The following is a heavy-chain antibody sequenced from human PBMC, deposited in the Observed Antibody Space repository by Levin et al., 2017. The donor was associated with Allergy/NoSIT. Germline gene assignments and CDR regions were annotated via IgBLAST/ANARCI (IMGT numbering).Heavy chain of an antibody. Sequence: GESLKISCAASGFTFTSYGIHWVRQAPGKGLEWVAVIWYDGSNKYYADSVKGRFTISRDNSKNMVLLLMNSLRAEDTAVYYCARDRVPYAISRGGFDYWGQGTLVTVSS. CDR3: ARDRVPYAISRGGFDY. J-gene: IGHJ4*02. D-gene: IGHD2-8*01. CDR1: GFTFTSYG. CDR2: IWYDGSNK. V-gene: IGHV3-33*01.